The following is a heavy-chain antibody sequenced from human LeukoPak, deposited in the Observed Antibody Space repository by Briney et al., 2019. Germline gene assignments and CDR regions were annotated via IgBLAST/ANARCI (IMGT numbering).Heavy chain of an antibody. J-gene: IGHJ6*03. V-gene: IGHV1-3*01. CDR2: INAGNGNT. CDR1: GYTFTSYA. CDR3: AKDLGDPAAYYYMDV. D-gene: IGHD6-13*01. Sequence: GASAKVSCKASGYTFTSYAMHWVRQAPGQRLEWMGWINAGNGNTKYSQKFQGRVTITRDTSASTAYMELSSLRSEDTAVYYCAKDLGDPAAYYYMDVWGKGTTVTVSS.